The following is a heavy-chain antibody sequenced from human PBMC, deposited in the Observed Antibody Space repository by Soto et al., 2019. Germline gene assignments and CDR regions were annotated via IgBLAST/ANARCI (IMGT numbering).Heavy chain of an antibody. CDR1: GGSIVNGNYS. Sequence: QLQLQESGSGLLRPSQTLSLTCLVSGGSIVNGNYSWTWIRHPPGKALEWIGYIYHSGSTYYNPSLRSLVTLSVDRSKNQFSLNMKSMTAADTAVYYCASRFVDSATGYFDRWGQGTLVTVSS. V-gene: IGHV4-30-2*01. CDR2: IYHSGST. D-gene: IGHD5-12*01. J-gene: IGHJ4*02. CDR3: ASRFVDSATGYFDR.